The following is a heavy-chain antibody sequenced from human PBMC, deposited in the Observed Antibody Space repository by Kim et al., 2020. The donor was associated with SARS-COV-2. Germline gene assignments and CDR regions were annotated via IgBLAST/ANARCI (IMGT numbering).Heavy chain of an antibody. CDR3: ARNLVTRYSSSWNAMDV. V-gene: IGHV3-33*05. J-gene: IGHJ6*02. Sequence: GESLRLSCAASGFSLSNYGMHWVRQAPGKGLDWVAVILHDGTNKYYGDYVKGRFTISRDSSKNTLFLQMSSLRGEDTAVYYCARNLVTRYSSSWNAMDVWGQGTTVTVSS. CDR2: ILHDGTNK. CDR1: GFSLSNYG. D-gene: IGHD6-13*01.